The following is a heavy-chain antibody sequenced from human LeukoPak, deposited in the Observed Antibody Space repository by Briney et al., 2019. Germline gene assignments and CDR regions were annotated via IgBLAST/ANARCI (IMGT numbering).Heavy chain of an antibody. CDR1: GYTFTSYA. V-gene: IGHV1-3*01. D-gene: IGHD3-3*01. J-gene: IGHJ4*02. Sequence: ASVKVSCKASGYTFTSYAMHWVRQAPGQRLEWMGWINAGNGNTKYSQKFQGRVTITRDTSASTVYMEVTSLRFEDTAVYYCARGIWSRTVSSYYFDCWGQGTLVTVSS. CDR3: ARGIWSRTVSSYYFDC. CDR2: INAGNGNT.